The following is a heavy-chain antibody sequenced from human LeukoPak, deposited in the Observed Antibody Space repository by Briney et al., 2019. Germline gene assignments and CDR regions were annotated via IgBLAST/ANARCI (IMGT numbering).Heavy chain of an antibody. CDR3: AHRRGGYNWNHGDFDY. J-gene: IGHJ4*02. V-gene: IGHV2-5*02. D-gene: IGHD1-14*01. CDR1: GFSLTTSGVG. CDR2: IYWDNDK. Sequence: ESGPTLVSPTQTLTLTCTFSGFSLTTSGVGVGWIRQPPGKAPEWLALIYWDNDKRYSPSLKTRRTTTKDTSKNLVVFIMTDMDPVDTATYFCAHRRGGYNWNHGDFDYWGQGTLVTVSS.